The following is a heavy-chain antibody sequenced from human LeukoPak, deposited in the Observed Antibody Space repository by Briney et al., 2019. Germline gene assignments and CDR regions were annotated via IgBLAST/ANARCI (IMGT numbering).Heavy chain of an antibody. CDR3: AREDFGVVIHNWFDP. Sequence: SVKVSCKASGGTFSSYTISWVRQAPGQGLEWMGRIIPILGIANYAQKFQGRVTITADKSTSTAYMELSSLRSEDTAVYDCAREDFGVVIHNWFDPWGQGTLVTVSS. J-gene: IGHJ5*02. D-gene: IGHD3-3*01. CDR1: GGTFSSYT. V-gene: IGHV1-69*04. CDR2: IIPILGIA.